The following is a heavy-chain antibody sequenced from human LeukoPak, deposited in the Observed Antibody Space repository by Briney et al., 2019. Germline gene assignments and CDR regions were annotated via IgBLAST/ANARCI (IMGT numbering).Heavy chain of an antibody. D-gene: IGHD3-3*01. J-gene: IGHJ3*02. CDR1: GGSISSSSYY. CDR3: VRGRITIFGVVISDAFDI. V-gene: IGHV4-39*07. Sequence: SEILSLTCTVSGGSISSSSYYWGWIRQPPGKGLEWIGSIYYSGSTYYNPSLKSRVTISVDTSKNQFSLKLSSVTAADTAVYYCVRGRITIFGVVISDAFDIWGQGTMVTVSS. CDR2: IYYSGST.